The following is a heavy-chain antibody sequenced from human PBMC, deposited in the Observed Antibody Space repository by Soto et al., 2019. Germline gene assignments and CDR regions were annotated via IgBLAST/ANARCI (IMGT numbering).Heavy chain of an antibody. Sequence: QVQLVQSGAEVKKPGASVKISCKPSGYTFIDYGIHWLRQAPGQSLEWMGWIHAGNGHTRYSEKLQGRVTITRDTSACTAYMELRSLTSEDTAVYYCERGRDTTTTVWFDPWGQGTLGTVSS. J-gene: IGHJ5*02. D-gene: IGHD4-17*01. CDR2: IHAGNGHT. CDR1: GYTFIDYG. V-gene: IGHV1-3*01. CDR3: ERGRDTTTTVWFDP.